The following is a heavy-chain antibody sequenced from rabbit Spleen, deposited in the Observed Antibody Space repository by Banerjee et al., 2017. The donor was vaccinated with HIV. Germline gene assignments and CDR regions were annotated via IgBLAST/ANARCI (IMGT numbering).Heavy chain of an antibody. CDR3: VRDQAGDDGYGPYYFYL. CDR1: GLSFSNKAV. J-gene: IGHJ4*01. D-gene: IGHD6-1*01. CDR2: INAVTGKA. V-gene: IGHV1S45*01. Sequence: QLVESGGGLVKPGASLTLTCKASGLSFSNKAVMCWVRQAPGKGLQWIACINAVTGKAVYATWAKGRFTFSKTSSTTVTLQMTSLTAADTATYFCVRDQAGDDGYGPYYFYLWGPGTLVTVS.